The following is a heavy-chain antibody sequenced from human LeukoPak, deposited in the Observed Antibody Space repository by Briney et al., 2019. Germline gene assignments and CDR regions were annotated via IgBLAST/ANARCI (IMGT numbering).Heavy chain of an antibody. J-gene: IGHJ6*02. Sequence: KPSETLSLTCAVSGGSISSSNWWNWVRQTPEKGLEWIGEIHHKWGTNYNPSLKSRLTISVDKSKNQVSLKLSSVTAADTAVYYCARDSRHLSVGAPYYYYGMDVWGQGTTVTVSS. V-gene: IGHV4-4*02. D-gene: IGHD1-26*01. CDR3: ARDSRHLSVGAPYYYYGMDV. CDR1: GGSISSSNW. CDR2: IHHKWGT.